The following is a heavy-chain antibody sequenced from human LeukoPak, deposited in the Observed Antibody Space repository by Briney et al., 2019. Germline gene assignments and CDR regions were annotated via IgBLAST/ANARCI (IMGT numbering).Heavy chain of an antibody. CDR3: AKDLSYGGRLWFGEFFDY. J-gene: IGHJ4*02. V-gene: IGHV3-30*02. CDR1: GFTFSSYG. Sequence: PGGSLRLSCAASGFTFSSYGMHWVRQAPGKGLEWVAFIRYDGSNKYYADSVKGRFTISRDNSKNTLYLQMNSLRADDTAVYYCAKDLSYGGRLWFGEFFDYWGQGTLVTVSS. CDR2: IRYDGSNK. D-gene: IGHD3-10*01.